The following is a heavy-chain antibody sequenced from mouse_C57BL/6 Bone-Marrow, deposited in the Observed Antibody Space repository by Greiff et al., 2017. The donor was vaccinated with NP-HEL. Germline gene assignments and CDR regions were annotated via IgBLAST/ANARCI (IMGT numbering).Heavy chain of an antibody. CDR3: ARHRIYYGNWTDY. CDR2: ISSGGSYT. J-gene: IGHJ4*01. Sequence: EVKLVESGGDLVKPGGSLKLSCAASGFTFSSYGMSWVRQTPDKRLEWVATISSGGSYTYYPDSVKGRFTISRDNAKNTLYLQMSSLKSEDTAMYYCARHRIYYGNWTDYWGQGTSVTVSS. V-gene: IGHV5-6*01. CDR1: GFTFSSYG. D-gene: IGHD2-1*01.